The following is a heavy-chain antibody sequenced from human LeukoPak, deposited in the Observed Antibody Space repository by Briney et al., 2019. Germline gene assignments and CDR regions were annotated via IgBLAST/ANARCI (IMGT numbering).Heavy chain of an antibody. D-gene: IGHD6-13*01. CDR2: INPSGGST. V-gene: IGHV1-46*01. CDR3: ARGWGIAAAGSGY. CDR1: GYTFTSYY. J-gene: IGHJ4*02. Sequence: ASVKVSCKASGYTFTSYYMHWVRQAPGQGLEWMGIINPSGGSTSYAQKFQGRVTMTRNTSISTAYMELSSLRSEDTAVYYCARGWGIAAAGSGYWGQGTLVTVSS.